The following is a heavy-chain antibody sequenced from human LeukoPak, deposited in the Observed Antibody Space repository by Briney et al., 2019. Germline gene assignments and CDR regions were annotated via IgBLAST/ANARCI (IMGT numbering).Heavy chain of an antibody. V-gene: IGHV1-18*04. CDR3: ASGRMHGSGWEGVLDY. J-gene: IGHJ4*02. CDR1: GYTFTGYY. CDR2: ISAYNGNT. D-gene: IGHD6-19*01. Sequence: ASVKVSCKASGYTFTGYYMHWVRQAPGQGLEWMGWISAYNGNTKYAQNLQGRVTMTTDTSTSTAYIDLRSLRSDDTAVYYCASGRMHGSGWEGVLDYWGQGTLVTVSS.